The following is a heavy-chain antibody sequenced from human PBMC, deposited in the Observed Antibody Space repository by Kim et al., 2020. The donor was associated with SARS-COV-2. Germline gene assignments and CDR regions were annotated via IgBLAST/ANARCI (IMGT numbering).Heavy chain of an antibody. CDR3: ATTLWFGEFYFDY. J-gene: IGHJ4*02. Sequence: YAQKFQGRVTITADESTSTAYMELSSLRSEDTAVYYCATTLWFGEFYFDYWGQGTLVTVSS. D-gene: IGHD3-10*01. V-gene: IGHV1-69*01.